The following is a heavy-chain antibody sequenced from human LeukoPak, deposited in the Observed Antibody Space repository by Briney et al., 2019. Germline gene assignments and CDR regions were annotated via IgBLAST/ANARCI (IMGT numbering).Heavy chain of an antibody. V-gene: IGHV3-23*01. CDR2: ISAGGAST. CDR1: GFTFSSYA. Sequence: PGGSLRLSCAASGFTFSSYAMSWVRQAPGKGLEWVSGISAGGASTYYADSVKGRLTISRDNSKNTLYLQMNSLRAEDTAVYYCANWRGDFRYFDYWGQGTLVTVSS. D-gene: IGHD2-21*02. CDR3: ANWRGDFRYFDY. J-gene: IGHJ4*02.